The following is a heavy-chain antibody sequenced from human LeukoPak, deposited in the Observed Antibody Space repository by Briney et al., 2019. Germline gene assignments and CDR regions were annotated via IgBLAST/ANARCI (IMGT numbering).Heavy chain of an antibody. CDR2: IYYDGSP. V-gene: IGHV4-59*01. J-gene: IGHJ4*02. CDR3: AREGSDRGLTCYLLGYFDF. D-gene: IGHD3-9*01. CDR1: GSITHYY. Sequence: SETLSLTCTVSGSITHYYWSWMSQPPAKGLQWIGYIYYDGSPKYNTSLKSRVTISVDTSKNQFSLELISVAAADTAVYYCAREGSDRGLTCYLLGYFDFWGRGALVTVSS.